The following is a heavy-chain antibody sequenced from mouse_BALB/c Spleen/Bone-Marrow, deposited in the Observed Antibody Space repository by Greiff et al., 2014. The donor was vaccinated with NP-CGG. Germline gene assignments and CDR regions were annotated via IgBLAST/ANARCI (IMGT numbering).Heavy chain of an antibody. J-gene: IGHJ2*01. CDR2: IDSANGNT. D-gene: IGHD2-2*01. CDR1: GFNIKDTY. V-gene: IGHV14-3*02. CDR3: ASYVYGYYFDY. Sequence: EVQLQQSGAELVKPGASVKLSCTASGFNIKDTYMHWVKQRPEQGLEWIGRIDSANGNTKYDPKFQGKATIAADTSSNTAYLQLSSLTSGDTAVYYCASYVYGYYFDYWGQGTTLTVSS.